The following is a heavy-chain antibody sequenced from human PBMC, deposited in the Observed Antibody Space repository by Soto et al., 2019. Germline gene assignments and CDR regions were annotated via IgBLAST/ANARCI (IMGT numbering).Heavy chain of an antibody. Sequence: GGSLRLSCAASGFTFSTYSMTWVRQAPGKGLEWVSSISSTSTYIFNADSVKRRFTISRDNAKNSLYLLMNSLRDEDTAVYYCARGEVGSGWYSLGGDYWGLGTLVTVSS. CDR3: ARGEVGSGWYSLGGDY. V-gene: IGHV3-21*01. D-gene: IGHD6-19*01. CDR1: GFTFSTYS. J-gene: IGHJ4*02. CDR2: ISSTSTYI.